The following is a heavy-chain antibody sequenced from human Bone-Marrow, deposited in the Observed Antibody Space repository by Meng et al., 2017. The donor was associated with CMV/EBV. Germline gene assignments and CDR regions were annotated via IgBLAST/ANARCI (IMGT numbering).Heavy chain of an antibody. CDR1: GFTFSSYE. D-gene: IGHD3-3*01. Sequence: GESLKISCAASGFTFSSYEMNWVRQAPGKGLEWVSYISSSGSNIYYADSVKGRFTISRDNAKNSLYLQMNSLRAEDTAVYYCARHFNTIFGVVGDFDNWGQGTMVTVSS. V-gene: IGHV3-48*03. CDR2: ISSSGSNI. J-gene: IGHJ3*02. CDR3: ARHFNTIFGVVGDFDN.